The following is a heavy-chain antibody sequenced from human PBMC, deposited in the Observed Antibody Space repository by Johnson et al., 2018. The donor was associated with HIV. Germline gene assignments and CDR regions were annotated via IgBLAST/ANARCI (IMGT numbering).Heavy chain of an antibody. J-gene: IGHJ3*02. D-gene: IGHD3-22*01. CDR1: GFSFSSYG. Sequence: VQLVESGGGVVQPGGSLTLSCAASGFSFSSYGMHWVRQAPGKGLEWVSGINWNGGSTGYADSVKGRFTISRDNAKNSLYLQLNSLRVEDTALYYCARGFSSGYNDAFDIWGQGTVVTVSS. CDR3: ARGFSSGYNDAFDI. V-gene: IGHV3-20*04. CDR2: INWNGGST.